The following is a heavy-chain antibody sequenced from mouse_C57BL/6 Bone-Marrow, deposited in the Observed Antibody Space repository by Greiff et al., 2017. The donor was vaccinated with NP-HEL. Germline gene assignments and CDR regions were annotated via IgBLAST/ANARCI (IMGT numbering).Heavy chain of an antibody. CDR2: IRLKSDNYAT. J-gene: IGHJ2*01. V-gene: IGHV6-3*01. D-gene: IGHD1-1*01. CDR1: GFTFSNYW. CDR3: TGSSYKSYYFDY. Sequence: EVKLQESGGGLVQPGGSMKLSCVASGFTFSNYWMNWVRQSPEKGLEWVAQIRLKSDNYATHYAESVKGRFTISRDDSKSSVYLQMNNVRAEDTGIYYCTGSSYKSYYFDYWGQGTTLTVSS.